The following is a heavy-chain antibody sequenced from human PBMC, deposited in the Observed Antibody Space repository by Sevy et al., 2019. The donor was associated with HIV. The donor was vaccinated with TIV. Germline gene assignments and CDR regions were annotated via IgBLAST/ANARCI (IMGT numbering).Heavy chain of an antibody. V-gene: IGHV3-30-3*01. D-gene: IGHD2-21*02. CDR3: AREHCGGDCYYGDYFDY. CDR2: ISYDGSNK. Sequence: GESLKISCAASGFTFSSYAMHWVRQAPGKGLEWVAVISYDGSNKYYADSVKGRFTISRDNSKNTLYLQMNSLRAEDTAVYYCAREHCGGDCYYGDYFDYWGQGTLVTVSS. J-gene: IGHJ4*02. CDR1: GFTFSSYA.